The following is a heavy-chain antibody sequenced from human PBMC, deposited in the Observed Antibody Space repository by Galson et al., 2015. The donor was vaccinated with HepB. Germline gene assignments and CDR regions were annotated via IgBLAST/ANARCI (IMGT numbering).Heavy chain of an antibody. V-gene: IGHV3-9*01. CDR2: ISWNSLTL. J-gene: IGHJ4*02. CDR1: GFNFDDFA. D-gene: IGHD5-18*01. CDR3: ARARYSYDYALDY. Sequence: YLRLSCAASGFNFDDFAMHWVRLAPGTGLEWVSGISWNSLTLGYADSVKGRFTISRDNAKNSLYLQMNSLRAEDTAVYYCARARYSYDYALDYWGQGTLVTVSS.